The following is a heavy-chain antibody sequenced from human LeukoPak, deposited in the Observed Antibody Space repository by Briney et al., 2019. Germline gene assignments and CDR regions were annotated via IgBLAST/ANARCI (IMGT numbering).Heavy chain of an antibody. V-gene: IGHV4-61*02. J-gene: IGHJ4*02. CDR1: GGSISSGSYY. CDR2: IYASGST. CDR3: ATLTPVRGVFDY. Sequence: SETLSLTCTVSGGSISSGSYYWSWIRQPAGKGLEWIGRIYASGSTNYNPSLKSRVTISVDTSKNQFSLKLSSVTAADTAVYYCATLTPVRGVFDYWGQGTLVTVSS. D-gene: IGHD3-10*01.